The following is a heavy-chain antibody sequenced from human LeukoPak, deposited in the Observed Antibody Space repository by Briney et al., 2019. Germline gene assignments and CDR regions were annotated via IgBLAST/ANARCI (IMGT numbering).Heavy chain of an antibody. Sequence: SETLSLTCTVSGGSISSSSYYWGWIRQPPGKGLEWIGSIYYSGSTYYNPSLKSRVTISVDTSKNQFSLKLSSVTAADTAVYYCARQGGYSYGLEFDYWGQGTLVTVSS. CDR3: ARQGGYSYGLEFDY. J-gene: IGHJ4*02. CDR2: IYYSGST. V-gene: IGHV4-39*01. CDR1: GGSISSSSYY. D-gene: IGHD5-18*01.